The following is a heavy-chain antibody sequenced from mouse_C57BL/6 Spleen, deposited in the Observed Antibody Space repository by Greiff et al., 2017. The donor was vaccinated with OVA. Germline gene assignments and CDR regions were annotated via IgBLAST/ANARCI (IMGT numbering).Heavy chain of an antibody. CDR1: GYSFTDYN. D-gene: IGHD1-1*01. J-gene: IGHJ3*01. CDR2: INPNYGTT. Sequence: EVHLVESGPELVKPGASVKISCKASGYSFTDYNMNWVKQSNGKSLEWIGVINPNYGTTSYNQKFKGKATLTVDQSSSTAYMQLNSLTSEDSAVYYCARYEYYGSNFAYWGQGTLVTVSA. CDR3: ARYEYYGSNFAY. V-gene: IGHV1-39*01.